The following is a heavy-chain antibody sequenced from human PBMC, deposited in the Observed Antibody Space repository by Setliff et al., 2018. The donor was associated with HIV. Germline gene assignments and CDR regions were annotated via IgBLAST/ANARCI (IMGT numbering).Heavy chain of an antibody. D-gene: IGHD3-3*01. CDR3: TRDPMFYNSWSGFTNAFDI. CDR2: IRTLPYGGTT. J-gene: IGHJ3*02. CDR1: GFNFGDYA. V-gene: IGHV3-49*04. Sequence: GGSLRLSCTASGFNFGDYAMSWVRQAPGKGLEWVGFIRTLPYGGTTEYAASVKGRFIISRDDSKSIAYLQLNSLKTEDTAVYFCTRDPMFYNSWSGFTNAFDIWGPGTLVTVSS.